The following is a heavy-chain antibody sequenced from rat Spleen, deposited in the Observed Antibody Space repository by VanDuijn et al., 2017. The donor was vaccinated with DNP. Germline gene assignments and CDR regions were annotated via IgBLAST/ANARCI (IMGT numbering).Heavy chain of an antibody. CDR2: ITRTGGNT. Sequence: EVQLVESGGDLVQPGRSLKLSCVASGFTFNNYWMTWIRQVPGKGLEWIASITRTGGNTYYPDSVKGRFTISRDNAKNTLYLQMNSLRSEDMATYYCASPDYYDGSYPFFWGPGTMVTVSS. CDR1: GFTFNNYW. CDR3: ASPDYYDGSYPFF. D-gene: IGHD1-12*02. V-gene: IGHV5-31*01. J-gene: IGHJ1*01.